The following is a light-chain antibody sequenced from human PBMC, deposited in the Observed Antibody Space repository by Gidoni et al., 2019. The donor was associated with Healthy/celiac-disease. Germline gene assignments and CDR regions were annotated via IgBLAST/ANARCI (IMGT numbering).Light chain of an antibody. Sequence: EIVLAQSPGTLSLSPGGSATLSCRARPSVSSSYLAWYQQKPGQAPRLLIYGSSSRDTGSPHSLSGSGSGTDFTLTISSLQPEDFAVYYCQQYGSSPLTFGGXTKVEIK. CDR3: QQYGSSPLT. CDR2: GSS. V-gene: IGKV3-20*01. CDR1: PSVSSSY. J-gene: IGKJ4*01.